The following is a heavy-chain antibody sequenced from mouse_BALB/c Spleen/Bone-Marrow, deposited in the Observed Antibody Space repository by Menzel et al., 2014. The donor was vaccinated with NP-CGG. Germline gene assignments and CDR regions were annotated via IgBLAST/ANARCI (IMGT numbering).Heavy chain of an antibody. V-gene: IGHV1-14*01. J-gene: IGHJ4*01. CDR2: INPYNDGT. Sequence: ESGPELVKPGASVKMSCKASGYTFTSYVIHWVKQKPGQGLEWIGYINPYNDGTKYNEKFKGKATLTSDKSSSTAYMELSSLTSEDSAVYYCARWASSMDYWGQGTSVTVSS. CDR3: ARWASSMDY. CDR1: GYTFTSYV. D-gene: IGHD6-1*01.